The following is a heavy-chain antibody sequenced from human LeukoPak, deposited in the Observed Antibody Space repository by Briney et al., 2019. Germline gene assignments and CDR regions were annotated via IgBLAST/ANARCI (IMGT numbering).Heavy chain of an antibody. J-gene: IGHJ4*02. CDR2: ISHSGST. CDR3: ARGRSLGPFDY. CDR1: GGSFSGYY. V-gene: IGHV4-34*01. Sequence: SETLSLTCAVYGGSFSGYYWSWIRQPPGKGLEWIGEISHSGSTNYNPSLKSRVTISVDTSKNQFSLKLSSVTAADTAVYYCARGRSLGPFDYWGQGTLVTVSS.